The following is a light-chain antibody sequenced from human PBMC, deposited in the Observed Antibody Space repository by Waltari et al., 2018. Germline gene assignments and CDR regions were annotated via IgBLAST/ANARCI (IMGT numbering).Light chain of an antibody. Sequence: QLVLTQSPSASASLGASVKLTCTLSSGHTSNVIAWHQQQPEKGHRYLMKVKSDGSHSKGEEIPDRFSGSSSGDERYLTISSLQSEDEADHYCPTGGHGTWVFGGGTKLTVL. CDR1: SGHTSNV. CDR3: PTGGHGTWV. V-gene: IGLV4-69*01. J-gene: IGLJ3*02. CDR2: VKSDGSH.